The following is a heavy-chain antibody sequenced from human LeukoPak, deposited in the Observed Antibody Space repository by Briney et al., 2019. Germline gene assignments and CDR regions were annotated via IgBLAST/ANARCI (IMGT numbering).Heavy chain of an antibody. CDR3: ARDTLGYCSGGSCFGAEYFQN. CDR1: GYTFTVYY. Sequence: GASVKVFRKASGYTFTVYYMHWVPDAPGQGLECMGWINPNSGDTNYAQKLQGRVTMSRDTSISTAYMELRRLRSDDTAVYYCARDTLGYCSGGSCFGAEYFQNWGQGTLVTVSS. D-gene: IGHD2-15*01. V-gene: IGHV1-2*02. J-gene: IGHJ1*01. CDR2: INPNSGDT.